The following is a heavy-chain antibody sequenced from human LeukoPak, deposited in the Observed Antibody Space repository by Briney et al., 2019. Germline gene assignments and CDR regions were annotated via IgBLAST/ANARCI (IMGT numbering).Heavy chain of an antibody. J-gene: IGHJ3*02. CDR2: IYHNGDT. D-gene: IGHD2-2*02. V-gene: IGHV4-30-4*08. Sequence: SGTLSLTCIVSGGSIISGDYYWSWIRQPPGKGLEWIGYIYHNGDTYYNPSLKSRVFISVDTSKNQFSLKLSSVTAADTAVYYCARAGVVPAAISRAFDIWGQGSVVTVSS. CDR1: GGSIISGDYY. CDR3: ARAGVVPAAISRAFDI.